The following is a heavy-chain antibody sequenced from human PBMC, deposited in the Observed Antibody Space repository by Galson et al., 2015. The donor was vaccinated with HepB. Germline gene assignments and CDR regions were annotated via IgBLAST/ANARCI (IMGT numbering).Heavy chain of an antibody. D-gene: IGHD3-22*01. J-gene: IGHJ4*02. Sequence: SLRLSCAASGFTFSSYGMHWVRQAPGKGLEWVAFIRYDGSNKYYADSVKGRFTISRDNSKNTLYLQMNSLRAEDTAVYYRAKDLLGRHYYDSSGYYSHWGQGTLVTVSS. CDR3: AKDLLGRHYYDSSGYYSH. CDR1: GFTFSSYG. CDR2: IRYDGSNK. V-gene: IGHV3-30*02.